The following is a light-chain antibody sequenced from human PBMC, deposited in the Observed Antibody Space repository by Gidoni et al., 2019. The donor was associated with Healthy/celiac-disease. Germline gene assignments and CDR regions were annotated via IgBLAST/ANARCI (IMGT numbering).Light chain of an antibody. J-gene: IGKJ3*01. CDR1: PDIGNY. V-gene: IGKV1-33*01. Sequence: DIQMPQSPSSLSASVGDRVTITCQSSPDIGNYLNWYQQKPGKAPKLLIYDASNLETGVPSRFSGSGSGTDFTFTISSLQPEDIATYYCQQYDNLPITFGPGTKVDIK. CDR2: DAS. CDR3: QQYDNLPIT.